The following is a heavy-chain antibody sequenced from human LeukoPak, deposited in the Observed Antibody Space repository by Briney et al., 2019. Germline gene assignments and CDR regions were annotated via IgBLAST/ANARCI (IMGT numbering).Heavy chain of an antibody. D-gene: IGHD3-22*01. CDR3: ARGRFNYDSSGYSSFYH. Sequence: GGSLRLACAASGVTFSSYWMSWVRQAPGKGLEWVANIKEDGSEKYYVDSVKGRFTISRDNAKNSLYLQMNSLRAEDTAVYYCARGRFNYDSSGYSSFYHWGQGTLVTVSS. J-gene: IGHJ4*02. CDR2: IKEDGSEK. CDR1: GVTFSSYW. V-gene: IGHV3-7*01.